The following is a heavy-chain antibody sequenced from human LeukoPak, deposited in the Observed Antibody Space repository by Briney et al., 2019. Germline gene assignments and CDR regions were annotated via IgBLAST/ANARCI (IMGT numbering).Heavy chain of an antibody. CDR3: ARPYGSSSYYLDY. D-gene: IGHD6-6*01. V-gene: IGHV4-39*01. CDR1: GGSISSSSYY. CDR2: SYYSGST. Sequence: SETLSLTCTVSGGSISSSSYYWGWIRQPPRKGLEWIGSSYYSGSTYYNPSLNSRGTISVDTSKNQFSLKLSSVTAADTAVYYCARPYGSSSYYLDYWGQGTLVTVSS. J-gene: IGHJ4*02.